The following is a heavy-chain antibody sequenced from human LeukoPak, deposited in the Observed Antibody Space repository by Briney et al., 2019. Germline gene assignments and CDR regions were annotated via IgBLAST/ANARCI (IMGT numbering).Heavy chain of an antibody. CDR1: GYTFTGYY. V-gene: IGHV1-2*02. D-gene: IGHD3-3*01. CDR3: ARGAPDFWSVYYMDV. J-gene: IGHJ6*03. CDR2: INPNSGGT. Sequence: GASVKVSCKASGYTFTGYYIHWVRQAPGQGLEWMGWINPNSGGTNYAQKFQGRVTMTRDTFISTAYMELSRLRSDDTAMYYCARGAPDFWSVYYMDVWGKGTTVTVSS.